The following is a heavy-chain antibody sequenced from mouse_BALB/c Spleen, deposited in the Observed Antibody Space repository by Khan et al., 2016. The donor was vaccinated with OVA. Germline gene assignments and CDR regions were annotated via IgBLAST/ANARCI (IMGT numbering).Heavy chain of an antibody. CDR1: GYTFTTYW. CDR3: ARDRMDY. V-gene: IGHV1-7*01. CDR2: INPTSAYT. J-gene: IGHJ2*01. Sequence: QVQLKQSGAELAKPGASVKMSCKASGYTFTTYWMHWVRQRPGQGLEWIGYINPTSAYTDYNQKFKDKATLTVDKSSSTAYMQLSSLTSEDSAVYYCARDRMDYWGQGTTLTVSS.